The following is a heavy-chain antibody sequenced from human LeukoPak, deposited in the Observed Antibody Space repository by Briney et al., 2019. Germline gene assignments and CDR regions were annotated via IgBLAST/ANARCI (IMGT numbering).Heavy chain of an antibody. CDR2: IFGSSST. CDR1: GFTFSNFA. Sequence: GGSLRLSCAASGFTFSNFAMTWVRQAPGEGLEWVSSIFGSSSTYYADSLKGRFTISRDNAKNSLYLQMNRLRAEDTAVYYYAKIGAGSSRDYWGQGTLVTVSS. J-gene: IGHJ4*02. D-gene: IGHD6-13*01. CDR3: AKIGAGSSRDY. V-gene: IGHV3-69-1*01.